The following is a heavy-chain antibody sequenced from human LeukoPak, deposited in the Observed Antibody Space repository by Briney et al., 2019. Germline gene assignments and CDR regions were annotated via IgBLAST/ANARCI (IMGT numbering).Heavy chain of an antibody. CDR1: GFAVSSNH. D-gene: IGHD3-10*02. Sequence: GGSLRLSCAASGFAVSSNHVTWVRQAPGKGLEWVSVIAHNGDTYYADSVKGRFTISRDNAKNSLYLQMNSLRAEDTAVYYCARDMSLRDVFDIWGQGTMVTVSS. V-gene: IGHV3-66*01. CDR3: ARDMSLRDVFDI. J-gene: IGHJ3*02. CDR2: IAHNGDT.